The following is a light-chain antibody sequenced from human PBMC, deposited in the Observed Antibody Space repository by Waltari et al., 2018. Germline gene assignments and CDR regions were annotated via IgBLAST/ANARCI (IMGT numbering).Light chain of an antibody. CDR2: GAS. Sequence: DIVLTQSPGTLSLSPGERATLSCRASQSVGSTYLAWFQQKPGQAPRLLIYGASRRATGIPDRFSGGGSGPDFTLTISRLEPEDFAVYYCQQYYNSPVTFGGVTKVEIK. CDR3: QQYYNSPVT. V-gene: IGKV3-20*01. CDR1: QSVGSTY. J-gene: IGKJ4*01.